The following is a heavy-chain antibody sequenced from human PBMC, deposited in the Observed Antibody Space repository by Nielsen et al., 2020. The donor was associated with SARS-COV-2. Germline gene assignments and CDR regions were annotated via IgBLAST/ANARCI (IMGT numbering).Heavy chain of an antibody. Sequence: GESLKISCAASGFTFSDYYMSWIRQAPGKGLEWVSYISDSSSYTNYAESVKGRFTISRDNAKNSLYLQMNSLRAGDTAVYYCARVPPVVRYFERGWYFDLWGRGTLVTVSS. D-gene: IGHD3-9*01. CDR3: ARVPPVVRYFERGWYFDL. CDR2: ISDSSSYT. CDR1: GFTFSDYY. J-gene: IGHJ2*01. V-gene: IGHV3-11*06.